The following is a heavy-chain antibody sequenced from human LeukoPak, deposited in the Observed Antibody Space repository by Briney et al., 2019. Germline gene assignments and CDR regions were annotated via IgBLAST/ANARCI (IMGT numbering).Heavy chain of an antibody. CDR2: IIPIFGTA. V-gene: IGHV1-69*01. J-gene: IGHJ4*02. D-gene: IGHD1-26*01. CDR3: ARGQVGAHHYYFDY. CDR1: GGTFSSYA. Sequence: GASVKVSCKASGGTFSSYAISWVRQAPGQGLEWMGGIIPIFGTANYAQKFQGRVTITADESTSTAYMELSSLRSEDTAVYYCARGQVGAHHYYFDYWGQGTLVTVSS.